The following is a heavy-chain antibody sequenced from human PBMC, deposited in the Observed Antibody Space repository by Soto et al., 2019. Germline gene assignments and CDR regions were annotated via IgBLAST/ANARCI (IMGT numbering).Heavy chain of an antibody. CDR2: INDSGDI. Sequence: QVQLQQWGARLLKPSETLSLTCAVYGGSFSGYQWSWIRQTPGKGLEWIGGINDSGDINYNPSLKSRVTILVDSPKKQISLRLSSVTAADTAVYYCARGLILWFGELSRRGGYYYYMDVCGKGTTVTVSS. CDR3: ARGLILWFGELSRRGGYYYYMDV. D-gene: IGHD3-10*01. J-gene: IGHJ6*03. CDR1: GGSFSGYQ. V-gene: IGHV4-34*01.